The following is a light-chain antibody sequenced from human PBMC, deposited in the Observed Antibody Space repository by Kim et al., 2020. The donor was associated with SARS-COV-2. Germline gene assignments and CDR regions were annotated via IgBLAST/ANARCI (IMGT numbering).Light chain of an antibody. J-gene: IGLJ3*02. CDR3: QLWDDDSDHWV. CDR2: YDS. Sequence: AHGQTARLTCGGNNIGTKREPWYPKKPGQAPVVVIFYDSDRPSGIPERISGSNSGDTATLTINRVEAGDEADYYCQLWDDDSDHWVFGGGTQLTVL. CDR1: NIGTKR. V-gene: IGLV3-21*04.